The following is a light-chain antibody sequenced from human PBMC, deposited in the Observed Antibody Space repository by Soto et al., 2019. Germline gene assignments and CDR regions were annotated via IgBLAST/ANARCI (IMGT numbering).Light chain of an antibody. CDR2: EGS. CDR1: SSDVGSYNL. J-gene: IGLJ3*02. CDR3: CSYAGSSTFRV. V-gene: IGLV2-23*03. Sequence: QSVLTQPASVSGSPGQSITISCTGTSSDVGSYNLVSWYQQHPGKAPKLMIYEGSKRPSGVSNRFSGSESGNTASLTISGLQAEDEADYYCCSYAGSSTFRVFGGGTKLTVL.